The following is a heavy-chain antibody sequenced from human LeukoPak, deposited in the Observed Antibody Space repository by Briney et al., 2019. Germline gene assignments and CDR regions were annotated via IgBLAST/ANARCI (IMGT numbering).Heavy chain of an antibody. J-gene: IGHJ4*02. CDR1: GYTFTSYA. CDR2: IIPIFGTA. Sequence: SVKVSCKASGYTFTSYAISWVRQAPGQGLEWMGGIIPIFGTANYAQKFQGRVTITADESTSTAYMELSSLRSEDTAVYYCARSIYDSSGYYYYWGRGTLVTVSS. D-gene: IGHD3-22*01. V-gene: IGHV1-69*13. CDR3: ARSIYDSSGYYYY.